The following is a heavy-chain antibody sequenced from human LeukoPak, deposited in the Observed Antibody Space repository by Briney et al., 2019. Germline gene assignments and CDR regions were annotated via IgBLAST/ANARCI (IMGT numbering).Heavy chain of an antibody. J-gene: IGHJ4*02. V-gene: IGHV1-18*01. Sequence: GASVKISCKTSGYTFRTYGITWVRQAPGQGLEWMGWISDDSGNKYAQKFQDRVTMTIDSSTRTISMDLRSLTSDDTAVYYCARGPPLFGMFAFQSFFDLWGQGTLVTVSS. D-gene: IGHD3-10*02. CDR2: ISDDSGN. CDR1: GYTFRTYG. CDR3: ARGPPLFGMFAFQSFFDL.